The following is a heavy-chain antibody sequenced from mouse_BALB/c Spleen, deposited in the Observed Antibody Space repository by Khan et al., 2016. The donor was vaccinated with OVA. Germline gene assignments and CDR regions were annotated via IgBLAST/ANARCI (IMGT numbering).Heavy chain of an antibody. Sequence: QIQLVLSGPEFKKPGETVKISCKSSGYTFTNNGMNWVKQNPGKGLKWMGWINTYTGEPTYVNDFKGRFAFSLDTSATTADLQINNRNNEDTATYFCARVGYAGTMNYWGQGTSVNVSS. V-gene: IGHV9-3-1*01. CDR2: INTYTGEP. D-gene: IGHD4-1*01. CDR3: ARVGYAGTMNY. J-gene: IGHJ4*01. CDR1: GYTFTNNG.